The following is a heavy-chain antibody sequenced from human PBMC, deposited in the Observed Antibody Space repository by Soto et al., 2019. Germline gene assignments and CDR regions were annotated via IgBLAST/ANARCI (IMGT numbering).Heavy chain of an antibody. D-gene: IGHD4-17*01. CDR1: GFSLSNPRMG. V-gene: IGHV2-26*01. J-gene: IGHJ6*02. CDR2: FFSDAER. Sequence: QVTLKESGPVLVKPTETLTLTCTVSGFSLSNPRMGVSWIRQPPGKPLEWLAHFFSDAERSYSASMQSRLTMSADTSGSQGVLTMTNMDPVDTATYFGARMDGDYNYDAMDVWGQGTTGTVSS. CDR3: ARMDGDYNYDAMDV.